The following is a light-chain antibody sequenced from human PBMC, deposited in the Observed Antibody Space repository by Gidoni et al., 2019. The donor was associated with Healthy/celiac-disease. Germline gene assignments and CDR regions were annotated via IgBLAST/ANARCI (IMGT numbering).Light chain of an antibody. Sequence: QSVLTQPPSVSGAPGQRVTISCTGSSSNIGAGYDVHWYQPLPGTAPKLLIYGTSNRPSGVPDRFSGSKSGTSASLAITGLQAEDEADYYCQSYDSSLSGFYVFGTGTKVTVL. CDR1: SSNIGAGYD. CDR3: QSYDSSLSGFYV. J-gene: IGLJ1*01. V-gene: IGLV1-40*01. CDR2: GTS.